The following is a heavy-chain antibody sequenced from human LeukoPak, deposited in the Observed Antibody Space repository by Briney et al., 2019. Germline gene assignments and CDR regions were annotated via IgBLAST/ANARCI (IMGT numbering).Heavy chain of an antibody. Sequence: SETLSRTCTVSGGSISSSTYYWGWIRQPPGKGLEWIGNTYYSGSTYYNPSFKSRVTISVDTSKNQFSLKLSSVTAADTAVYYCARDSGGYMFDYWGQGTLVTVSS. D-gene: IGHD3-22*01. CDR2: TYYSGST. CDR1: GGSISSSTYY. J-gene: IGHJ4*02. V-gene: IGHV4-39*02. CDR3: ARDSGGYMFDY.